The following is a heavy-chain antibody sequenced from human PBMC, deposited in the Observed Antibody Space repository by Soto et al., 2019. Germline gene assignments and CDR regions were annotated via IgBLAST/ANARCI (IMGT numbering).Heavy chain of an antibody. CDR3: ARDVPRITMIVVAKPDAFDI. D-gene: IGHD3-22*01. CDR2: ISSSSSYI. J-gene: IGHJ3*02. V-gene: IGHV3-21*01. CDR1: GFTFSSYS. Sequence: GGSLRLSCAASGFTFSSYSMNWVRQAPGKGLEWVSSISSSSSYIYYADSVKGRFTISRDNAKNSLYLQMNSLRAEDTAVYYCARDVPRITMIVVAKPDAFDIWGQGTMVTVSS.